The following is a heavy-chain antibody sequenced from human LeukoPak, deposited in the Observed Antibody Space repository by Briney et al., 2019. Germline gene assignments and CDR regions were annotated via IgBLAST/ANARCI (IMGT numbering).Heavy chain of an antibody. CDR1: GFTFSSYS. V-gene: IGHV3-21*01. J-gene: IGHJ4*02. D-gene: IGHD5-12*01. CDR3: ARDFSVDIVATPGVFDY. CDR2: ISSSSSYI. Sequence: PGGSLRLSCAASGFTFSSYSMNWVRQAPGKGLEWVSSISSSSSYIYYADSVKGRFTISRDNAKNSLYLQMNSLRAEDTAVYYCARDFSVDIVATPGVFDYWGQGTLVTVSS.